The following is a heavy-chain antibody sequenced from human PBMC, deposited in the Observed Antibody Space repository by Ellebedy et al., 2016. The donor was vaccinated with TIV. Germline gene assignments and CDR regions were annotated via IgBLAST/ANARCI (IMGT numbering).Heavy chain of an antibody. CDR2: ISDNGVIT. CDR1: GFAFSSYA. J-gene: IGHJ6*02. V-gene: IGHV3-23*01. CDR3: ARGGVVGPYGMDV. D-gene: IGHD1-26*01. Sequence: GESLKISCATSGFAFSSYAMSSVRQAPGKGLEWVSAISDNGVITKYADSVKGRFTISRDNSKNTLYLQMNSLRTEDTAVYYCARGGVVGPYGMDVWGQGTTVTVSS.